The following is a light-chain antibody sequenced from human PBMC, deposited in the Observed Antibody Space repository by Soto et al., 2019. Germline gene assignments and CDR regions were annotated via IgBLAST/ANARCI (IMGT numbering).Light chain of an antibody. CDR2: EVT. V-gene: IGLV2-14*01. CDR1: SSDIGTYDY. J-gene: IGLJ2*01. Sequence: QSALTQPASVSGSPGQSITISCTGTSSDIGTYDYVSWYQHHPGKAPKLMIYEVTNRPSGVSDRFSGSKSGNTASLTISGLHAEDEADYYCSSYTSTTTPVVFGGGTKVTVL. CDR3: SSYTSTTTPVV.